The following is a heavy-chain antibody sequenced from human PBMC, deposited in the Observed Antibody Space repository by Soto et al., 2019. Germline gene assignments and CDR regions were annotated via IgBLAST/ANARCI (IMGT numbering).Heavy chain of an antibody. CDR1: GFTFSSNW. Sequence: EVQLVESGGGLVQPGGSLRLSCTASGFTFSSNWMSWVRQAPGKGLEWVANIKEDGTQEYYVDSVKGRFTITRDNAKNSLCLQMNSLRVDDSAVYYCARWGYSNSYCYFDYWGQGTLVTVSS. J-gene: IGHJ4*02. V-gene: IGHV3-7*01. CDR3: ARWGYSNSYCYFDY. CDR2: IKEDGTQE. D-gene: IGHD2-2*01.